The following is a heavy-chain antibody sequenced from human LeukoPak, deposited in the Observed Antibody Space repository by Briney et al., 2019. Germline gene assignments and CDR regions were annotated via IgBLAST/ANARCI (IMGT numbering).Heavy chain of an antibody. CDR1: GGSISGYY. V-gene: IGHV4-59*08. D-gene: IGHD2-2*01. J-gene: IGHJ4*02. CDR2: IYYSGST. CDR3: ARHEDCSSTSCYFKGYDY. Sequence: SESLSLTCTVSGGSISGYYWSWIRQPPGKGLEWIGYIYYSGSTNYNPSLKSRVTISVDTSKNQFSLKLSSVTAADTAVYYCARHEDCSSTSCYFKGYDYWGQGTLVTVSS.